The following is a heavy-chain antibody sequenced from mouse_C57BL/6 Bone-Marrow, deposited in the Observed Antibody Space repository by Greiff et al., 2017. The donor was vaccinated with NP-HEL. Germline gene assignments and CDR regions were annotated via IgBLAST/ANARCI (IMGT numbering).Heavy chain of an antibody. J-gene: IGHJ1*03. CDR2: IDPNSGGT. D-gene: IGHD1-1*01. CDR1: GYTFTSYW. CDR3: ARAYYGSSYGWYFDV. V-gene: IGHV1-72*01. Sequence: QVQLQQPGAELVKPGASVKLSCKASGYTFTSYWMHWVKQRPGRGLEWIGRIDPNSGGTKYNSKFKGKATLTVDKPSSTAYMQLSSLTSGDSAVYYCARAYYGSSYGWYFDVWGTGTTVTVSS.